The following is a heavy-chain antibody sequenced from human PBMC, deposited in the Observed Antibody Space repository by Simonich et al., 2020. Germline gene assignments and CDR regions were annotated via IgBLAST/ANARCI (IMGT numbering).Heavy chain of an antibody. CDR1: GYTFTSYD. J-gene: IGHJ5*02. Sequence: QVQLVQSGAEVKKPGASVKVSCKASGYTFTSYDINWVRQATGQGQGGMGWLNPNGGNTGYAQKFQGRVTITRNTSISTAYMELSSLRSEDTAVYYCARARYCSSTSCYNWFDPWCQGTLVTVSS. D-gene: IGHD2-2*01. CDR2: LNPNGGNT. V-gene: IGHV1-8*03. CDR3: ARARYCSSTSCYNWFDP.